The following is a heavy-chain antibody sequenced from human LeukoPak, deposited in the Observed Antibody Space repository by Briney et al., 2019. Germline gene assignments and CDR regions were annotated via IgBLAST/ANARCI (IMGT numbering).Heavy chain of an antibody. D-gene: IGHD6-19*01. V-gene: IGHV3-23*01. J-gene: IGHJ4*02. CDR1: GFTFSSYA. CDR2: ISGSGGST. CDR3: AKANRQAVAGYYYFDY. Sequence: PGGSLRLSCAASGFTFSSYAMSWVRQAPGKGLEWVSAISGSGGSTYYADSVKGRFTISRDNSKNTLYLQMNSLRAEDMAVYYCAKANRQAVAGYYYFDYWGQGTLVTVSS.